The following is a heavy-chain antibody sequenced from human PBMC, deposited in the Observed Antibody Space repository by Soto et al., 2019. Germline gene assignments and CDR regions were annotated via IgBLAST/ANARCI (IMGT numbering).Heavy chain of an antibody. J-gene: IGHJ4*02. Sequence: QVQLVESGGGVVQPGRSLRLSCAASGFTFSSYGMHWVRQAPGKGLEWVAVIWFDGSDKYYADSVKGRFTISRDNSKNPLYLQMNSLRDEDTAVYYCASGRSLGSGHNCSGYWGQGTLVTVSS. CDR3: ASGRSLGSGHNCSGY. V-gene: IGHV3-33*01. CDR1: GFTFSSYG. CDR2: IWFDGSDK.